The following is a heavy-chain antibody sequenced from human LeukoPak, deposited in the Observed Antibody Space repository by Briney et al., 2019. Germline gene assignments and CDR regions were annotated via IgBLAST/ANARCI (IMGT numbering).Heavy chain of an antibody. CDR2: IYSGGST. V-gene: IGHV3-53*01. Sequence: PGGSLRLSCAASGFTFSSYAMSWVRQAPGKGLEWVSVIYSGGSTYYADSVKGRFTISRDNSKNTLYLQMNSLRAEDTAVYYCARDMSNYDDYWGQGTLVTVSS. D-gene: IGHD3-16*01. J-gene: IGHJ4*02. CDR1: GFTFSSYA. CDR3: ARDMSNYDDY.